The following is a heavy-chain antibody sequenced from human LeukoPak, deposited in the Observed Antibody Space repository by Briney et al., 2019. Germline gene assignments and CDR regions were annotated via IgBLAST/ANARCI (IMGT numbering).Heavy chain of an antibody. J-gene: IGHJ4*02. CDR1: GYSISSGYY. CDR3: VRVGAAVGPLYYFDY. V-gene: IGHV4-38-2*02. CDR2: IYHSGST. D-gene: IGHD6-13*01. Sequence: SETLSLTCTVSGYSISSGYYWGWIRQPPGKGLEWIGSIYHSGSTYYNPSLKSRVTISVDTSKNLFSLNLSSVTAADTAVYYCVRVGAAVGPLYYFDYWGQGTLVTVSS.